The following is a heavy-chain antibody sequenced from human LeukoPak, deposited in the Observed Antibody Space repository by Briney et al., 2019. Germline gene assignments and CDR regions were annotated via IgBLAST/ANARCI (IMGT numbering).Heavy chain of an antibody. J-gene: IGHJ4*02. CDR2: ISWNSGSI. CDR3: AKGNYYYDSSAPFDY. Sequence: GGSLRLSCAASGFTFDDYAMHWVRQAPGKGLEWVSGISWNSGSIGYADSVKGRFTISGDNAKNSLYLQMNSLRAEDTALYYCAKGNYYYDSSAPFDYWGQGTLVTVSS. D-gene: IGHD3-22*01. CDR1: GFTFDDYA. V-gene: IGHV3-9*01.